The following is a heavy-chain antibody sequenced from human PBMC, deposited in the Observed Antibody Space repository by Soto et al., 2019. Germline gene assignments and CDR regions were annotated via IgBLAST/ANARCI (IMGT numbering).Heavy chain of an antibody. V-gene: IGHV3-33*01. CDR3: ARVVPRPNYYDSSGDPLCWPCGMDV. CDR2: IWYDGSNK. J-gene: IGHJ6*02. CDR1: GFTFSSYG. Sequence: GGSLRLSCAASGFTFSSYGMHWVRQAPGKGLEWVAVIWYDGSNKYYADSVKGRFTISRDNSKNTLYLQMNSLRAEDTAVYYCARVVPRPNYYDSSGDPLCWPCGMDVWGQGTTVTVSS. D-gene: IGHD3-22*01.